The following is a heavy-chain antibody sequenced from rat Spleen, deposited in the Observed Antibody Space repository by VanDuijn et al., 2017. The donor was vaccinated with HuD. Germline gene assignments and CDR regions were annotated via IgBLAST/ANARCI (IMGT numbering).Heavy chain of an antibody. V-gene: IGHV2-1*01. Sequence: QVQLKESGPGLVQPSQTLSLTCTVSGFSLTVSSVSWVRQPPGKGLEWMGSIWGGGSTDYHSARKSRLSSSRDTSKSQVFLKMNILQTEDTAIYFCTRSLGYSSYVMDAWGQGASVTVSS. D-gene: IGHD1-2*01. CDR2: IWGGGST. CDR1: GFSLTVSS. J-gene: IGHJ4*01. CDR3: TRSLGYSSYVMDA.